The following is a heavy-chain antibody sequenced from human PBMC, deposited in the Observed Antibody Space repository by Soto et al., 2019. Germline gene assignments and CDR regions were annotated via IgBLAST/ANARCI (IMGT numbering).Heavy chain of an antibody. J-gene: IGHJ4*02. Sequence: GVSLRLSCAASGFTFSSYEFNWVRQAPGKGLEWISYVGTSETNTYYAGSVKGRFTVSRDNAKNSVYLQMNSLRAEDTAIYYCAREELNCGGDCFAFWGQGALVTVSS. CDR2: VGTSETNT. V-gene: IGHV3-48*03. CDR1: GFTFSSYE. D-gene: IGHD2-21*01. CDR3: AREELNCGGDCFAF.